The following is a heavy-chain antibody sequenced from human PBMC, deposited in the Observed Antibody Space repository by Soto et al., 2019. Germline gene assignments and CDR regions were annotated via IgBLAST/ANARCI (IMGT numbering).Heavy chain of an antibody. CDR1: GFTVISNY. CDR3: ARRKIGHYYYYGMDV. Sequence: WGSLRLSCAASGFTVISNYIIFFRHSPVKWLEWVSVIYSGGSTYYADSVKGRFTISRDNSKNTLYLQMNSLRGEDTAVYYCARRKIGHYYYYGMDVWSQGTTVTVSS. V-gene: IGHV3-53*01. CDR2: IYSGGST. J-gene: IGHJ6*02.